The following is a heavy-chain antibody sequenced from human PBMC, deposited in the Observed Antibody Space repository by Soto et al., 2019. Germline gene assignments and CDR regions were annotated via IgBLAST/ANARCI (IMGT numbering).Heavy chain of an antibody. CDR3: ARGPARYYGSGSYLSL. V-gene: IGHV1-69*12. D-gene: IGHD3-10*01. J-gene: IGHJ4*02. CDR2: IIPIFGTA. CDR1: GGTFSSYA. Sequence: QVQLVQSGAEVKKPGSSVKVSCKASGGTFSSYAISWVRQAPGQGLEWMGGIIPIFGTANYAQKFQGRVTITAAESTSTAYMELSRLRSEDTAVYYCARGPARYYGSGSYLSLWGQGTLVTVSS.